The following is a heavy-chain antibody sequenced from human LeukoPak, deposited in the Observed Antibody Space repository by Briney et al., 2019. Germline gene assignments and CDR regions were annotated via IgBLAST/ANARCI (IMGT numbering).Heavy chain of an antibody. D-gene: IGHD6-6*01. CDR3: AKGSSTNWFDA. V-gene: IGHV5-51*01. J-gene: IGHJ5*02. CDR1: GYSFPSYW. Sequence: PGESLKISCKGSGYSFPSYWIGWVRQMPGKGLEWMGIIYPGDSDTRYSPSFQGQVTISADNSVSTAYLQWGSLEASDTAIYYCAKGSSTNWFDAWGQGALVTVSS. CDR2: IYPGDSDT.